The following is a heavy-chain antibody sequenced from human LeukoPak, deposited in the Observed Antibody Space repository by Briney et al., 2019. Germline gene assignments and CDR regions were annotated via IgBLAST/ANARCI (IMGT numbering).Heavy chain of an antibody. V-gene: IGHV1-69*04. CDR3: ARDQSSSSYEYYYGMDV. J-gene: IGHJ6*02. CDR1: GGTFSTYS. D-gene: IGHD6-6*01. CDR2: IIPTLDIG. Sequence: SVKVSCKASGGTFSTYSIGWVRQAPGQGLEWMARIIPTLDIGHYAQKVQGRVTITADKSTSTAYMELRSLRSEDTAVYYCARDQSSSSYEYYYGMDVWGQGTTVTVSS.